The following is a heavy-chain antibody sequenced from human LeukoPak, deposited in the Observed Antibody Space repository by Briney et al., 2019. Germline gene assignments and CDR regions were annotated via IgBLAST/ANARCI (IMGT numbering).Heavy chain of an antibody. CDR3: ANGNSNSPKDY. CDR1: GFTFRDYA. V-gene: IGHV3-23*01. J-gene: IGHJ4*01. Sequence: GGSLRLSCAVSGFTFRDYAMSWLRQAPGRGLEWVSAISDSGVDTYYADSVKGHFTMSRDNSKSTLYLQMNRLRAEDTAVYYCANGNSNSPKDYWGHGTLVTVSS. CDR2: ISDSGVDT. D-gene: IGHD2-2*01.